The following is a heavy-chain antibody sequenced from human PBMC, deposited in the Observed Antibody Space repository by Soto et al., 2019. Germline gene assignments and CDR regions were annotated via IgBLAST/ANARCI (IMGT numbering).Heavy chain of an antibody. CDR3: ARVLLGDSSGYPRYAFDI. D-gene: IGHD3-22*01. J-gene: IGHJ3*02. Sequence: PGGSLRLSCASSGFTFSDYYMSLIRQAPGKGLEWVSYISSSSSYTNYADSVKGRFTISRDNAKNSLYLQMNSLRAEDTAVYYCARVLLGDSSGYPRYAFDIWGQGTMVTVSS. CDR2: ISSSSSYT. CDR1: GFTFSDYY. V-gene: IGHV3-11*05.